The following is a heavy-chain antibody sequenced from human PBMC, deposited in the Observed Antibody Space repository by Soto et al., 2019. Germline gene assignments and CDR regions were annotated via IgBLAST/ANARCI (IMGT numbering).Heavy chain of an antibody. V-gene: IGHV3-23*01. CDR3: AKYDVLLWFGELPVDY. J-gene: IGHJ4*02. Sequence: EVQLLESGGGLVHPGGSLRLSCAASGFTFSSYAMSWVRQAPGKGLEWVSAISGSGGSTYYADSVKGRFTISRDNSKNTLYLQMNSLRAEDTAVYYCAKYDVLLWFGELPVDYWGQGTLVTVSS. CDR2: ISGSGGST. CDR1: GFTFSSYA. D-gene: IGHD3-10*01.